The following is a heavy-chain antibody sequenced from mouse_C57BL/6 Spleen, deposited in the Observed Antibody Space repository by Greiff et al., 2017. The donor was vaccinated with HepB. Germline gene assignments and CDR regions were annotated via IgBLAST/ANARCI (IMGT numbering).Heavy chain of an antibody. V-gene: IGHV7-3*01. J-gene: IGHJ4*01. D-gene: IGHD2-4*01. Sequence: EVMLVESGGGLVQPGGSLSLSCAASGFTFTDYYMSWVRQPPGKALEWLGFIRNKANGYTTEYSASVKGRFTISRDNSQSILYLQMHALRAEDSATYYCARYDDYLYYAMDYWGQGTSVTVSS. CDR2: IRNKANGYTT. CDR1: GFTFTDYY. CDR3: ARYDDYLYYAMDY.